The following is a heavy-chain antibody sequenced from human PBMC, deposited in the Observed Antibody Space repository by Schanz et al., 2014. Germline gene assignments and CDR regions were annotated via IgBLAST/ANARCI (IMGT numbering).Heavy chain of an antibody. V-gene: IGHV1-69*02. CDR3: ARVQDDILTGSEYYYGMDV. J-gene: IGHJ6*02. Sequence: QVQLVQSGAEVKKPGSSVKVSCKASGGTFSTYPINWLRQAPGQGLEWMGRIIPSLGLAKYEQKFQDKVTITADTSTTTAYMELRSLRSDDTAVYYCARVQDDILTGSEYYYGMDVWGQGTTVTVSS. CDR1: GGTFSTYP. CDR2: IIPSLGLA. D-gene: IGHD3-9*01.